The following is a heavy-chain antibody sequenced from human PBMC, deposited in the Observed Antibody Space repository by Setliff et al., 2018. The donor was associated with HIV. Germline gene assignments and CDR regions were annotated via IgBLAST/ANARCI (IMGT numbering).Heavy chain of an antibody. CDR3: ASGDNFWSGSYY. CDR1: GGSISSSNR. D-gene: IGHD3-3*01. CDR2: IFHSENT. V-gene: IGHV4-4*02. Sequence: LETLSLTCAVSGGSISSSNRWSWVRQPPGKGLEWIGEIFHSENTNYNPSLKSRVTISVDKSKNQFSLKVTSVTAADTAVYYCASGDNFWSGSYYWGQGTLVTVSS. J-gene: IGHJ4*02.